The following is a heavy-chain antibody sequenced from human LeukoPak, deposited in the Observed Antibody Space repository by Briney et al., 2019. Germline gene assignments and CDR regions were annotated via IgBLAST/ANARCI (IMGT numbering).Heavy chain of an antibody. CDR3: ARAGGGWSFDY. J-gene: IGHJ4*02. D-gene: IGHD6-19*01. Sequence: PSETLSLTCTVSGASISTYYWSWIRQPPGKGLEWIGYLFFGGSTNYNPSLKSRVTISSDTSKNQLSLKLTSVTAADTAVYHCARAGGGWSFDYLGQGTLVTVSS. CDR2: LFFGGST. CDR1: GASISTYY. V-gene: IGHV4-59*01.